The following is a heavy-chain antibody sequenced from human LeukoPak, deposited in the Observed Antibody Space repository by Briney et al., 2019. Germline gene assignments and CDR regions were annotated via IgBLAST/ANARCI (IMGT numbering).Heavy chain of an antibody. CDR2: IYHSGRT. Sequence: SETLSLTCTVSGYSISSGYYWGWLRQPPGKGLEWIGSIYHSGRTYYDPSLKSRVTMSVDTDKNQFSLKLSSVTAADSAVYYCARDPSDGCWGQGPLVTVSS. CDR1: GYSISSGYY. CDR3: ARDPSDGC. D-gene: IGHD5-24*01. J-gene: IGHJ4*02. V-gene: IGHV4-38-2*02.